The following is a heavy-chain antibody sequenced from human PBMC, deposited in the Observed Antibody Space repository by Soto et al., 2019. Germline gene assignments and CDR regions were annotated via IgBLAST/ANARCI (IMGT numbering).Heavy chain of an antibody. CDR3: ARDWSDYYGSGSYGMDV. CDR1: GGSISSGGYY. Sequence: SETLSLTCTVSGGSISSGGYYWSWIRQHPGKGLEWIGYIYYSGSTYYNPSLKSRVTISVDTSKNQFSLELSSVTAADTAVYYCARDWSDYYGSGSYGMDVWGQGTTVTVSS. V-gene: IGHV4-31*03. D-gene: IGHD3-10*01. J-gene: IGHJ6*02. CDR2: IYYSGST.